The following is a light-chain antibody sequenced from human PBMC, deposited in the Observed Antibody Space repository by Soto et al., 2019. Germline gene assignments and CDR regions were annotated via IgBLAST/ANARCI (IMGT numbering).Light chain of an antibody. CDR2: DAS. Sequence: DIQMTQSPSSLSASVGDRVTVTCRASQSVSTYLNWYQHKLGKAPKLLIYDASTLQIGVPSRFSGSGSATEFTHTIDSLQPEDFATYYCQQSYRIPITFGGGTKVETK. CDR3: QQSYRIPIT. CDR1: QSVSTY. J-gene: IGKJ4*01. V-gene: IGKV1-39*01.